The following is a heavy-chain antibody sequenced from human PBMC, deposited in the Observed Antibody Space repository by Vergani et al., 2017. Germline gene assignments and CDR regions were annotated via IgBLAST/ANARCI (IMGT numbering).Heavy chain of an antibody. CDR1: DFTFSNYA. J-gene: IGHJ4*02. D-gene: IGHD3-9*01. CDR2: ISGSGVSA. Sequence: EVQLLESGGGLVQPGGSLRLTCAASDFTFSNYAMNWFRQSPAKGLEWVSGISGSGVSAYYTDSVKGRFTISRDNSKNLLFLQMNNLRTEDTAIYYCAKQYFVSGNYLFDYWGQGTLVTVSS. V-gene: IGHV3-23*01. CDR3: AKQYFVSGNYLFDY.